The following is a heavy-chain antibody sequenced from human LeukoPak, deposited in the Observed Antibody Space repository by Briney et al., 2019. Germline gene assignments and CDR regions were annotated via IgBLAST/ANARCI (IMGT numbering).Heavy chain of an antibody. V-gene: IGHV4-39*07. Sequence: PSETLSLTCTVSGGSISSSSYYWGWIRQPPGKGLEWIGEINHSGSTNYNPSLKSRVTISVDTSKNQFSLKLSSVTAADTAVYYCARRLRITIWKATSSNWFDPWGQGTLVTVSS. CDR3: ARRLRITIWKATSSNWFDP. D-gene: IGHD3-9*01. CDR2: INHSGST. CDR1: GGSISSSSYY. J-gene: IGHJ5*02.